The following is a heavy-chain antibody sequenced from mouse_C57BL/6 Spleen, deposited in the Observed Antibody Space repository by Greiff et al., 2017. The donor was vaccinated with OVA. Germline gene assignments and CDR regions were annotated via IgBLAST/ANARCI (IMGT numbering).Heavy chain of an antibody. J-gene: IGHJ2*01. CDR3: ARDFITTVVATSYYFDY. V-gene: IGHV5-17*01. CDR2: ISSGSSTI. D-gene: IGHD1-1*01. Sequence: EVMLVESGGGLVKPGGSLKLSCAASGFTFSDYGMHWVRQAPEKGLEWVAYISSGSSTIHYADTVKGRFTISRDNAKNTLFLQMTSLRSEDTAMYYCARDFITTVVATSYYFDYWGQGTTLTVSS. CDR1: GFTFSDYG.